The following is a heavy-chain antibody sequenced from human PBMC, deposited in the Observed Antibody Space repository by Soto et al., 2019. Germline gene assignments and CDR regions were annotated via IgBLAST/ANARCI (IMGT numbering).Heavy chain of an antibody. V-gene: IGHV1-69*12. D-gene: IGHD3-3*02. J-gene: IGHJ6*02. CDR3: ARDKDRQQLGGNYYYGIDV. CDR2: IIPMFPTP. CDR1: GGTFGNSA. Sequence: QVQLVQSGAEVKKPGSSVTVSCKASGGTFGNSAISWVRQAPGQGLEWMGGIIPMFPTPDYAQKFQGRVTITAGESTSTAYMELTSLRSEDTAVYYCARDKDRQQLGGNYYYGIDVWGQGTTVTVSS.